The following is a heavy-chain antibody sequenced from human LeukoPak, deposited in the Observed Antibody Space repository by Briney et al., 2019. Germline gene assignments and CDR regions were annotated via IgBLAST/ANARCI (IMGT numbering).Heavy chain of an antibody. J-gene: IGHJ6*02. D-gene: IGHD4-11*01. CDR1: GFTFSNYY. Sequence: SGGSLRLSCAASGFTFSNYYMSWIRQAPGKGLEWVSYISPASSETYYADSVKGRFTISRDNAKSSLYLQMNSLRVEDTAVYYCARGHYTLDVWGQGTTVTVSS. CDR3: ARGHYTLDV. V-gene: IGHV3-11*05. CDR2: ISPASSET.